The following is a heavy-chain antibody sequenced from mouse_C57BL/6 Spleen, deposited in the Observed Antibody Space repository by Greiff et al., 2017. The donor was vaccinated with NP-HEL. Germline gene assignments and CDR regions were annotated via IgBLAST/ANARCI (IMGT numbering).Heavy chain of an antibody. D-gene: IGHD2-3*01. CDR3: ARWGIYDGYYVDY. J-gene: IGHJ2*01. V-gene: IGHV1-82*01. CDR2: IYPGDGDT. CDR1: GYAFSSSW. Sequence: VQVVESGPELVKPGASVKISCKASGYAFSSSWMNWVKQRPGKGLEWIGRIYPGDGDTNYNGKFKGKATLTADKSSSTAYMQLSSLTSEDSAVYFCARWGIYDGYYVDYWGQGTTLTVSS.